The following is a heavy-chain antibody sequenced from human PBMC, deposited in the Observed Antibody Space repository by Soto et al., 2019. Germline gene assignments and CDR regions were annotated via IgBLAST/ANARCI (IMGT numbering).Heavy chain of an antibody. Sequence: EVQLVESGGGLVKPGGSLRLPCAASGFTFSSYSMNWVRQAPGKGLEWVSSISSSSSYIYYADSVKGRFTISRDNAKNSLYLQMNSLRAEDTAVYYCARDKVAAAPPYYYGMDVWGQGTTVTVSS. V-gene: IGHV3-21*01. D-gene: IGHD6-13*01. CDR1: GFTFSSYS. J-gene: IGHJ6*02. CDR2: ISSSSSYI. CDR3: ARDKVAAAPPYYYGMDV.